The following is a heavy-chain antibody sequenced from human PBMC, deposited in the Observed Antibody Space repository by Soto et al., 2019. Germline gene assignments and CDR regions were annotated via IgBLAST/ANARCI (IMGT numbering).Heavy chain of an antibody. J-gene: IGHJ3*02. CDR3: AREKGRDGYNSAFDI. CDR2: IYYSGST. CDR1: GGSISSYY. Sequence: SETLSLTCTVSGGSISSYYWSWIRQPPGKGLEWIGYIYYSGSTNYNPSLKSRVTISVDTSKNQFSLKLSSVTAADTALYYCAREKGRDGYNSAFDIWGQGTMVTVSS. D-gene: IGHD5-12*01. V-gene: IGHV4-59*01.